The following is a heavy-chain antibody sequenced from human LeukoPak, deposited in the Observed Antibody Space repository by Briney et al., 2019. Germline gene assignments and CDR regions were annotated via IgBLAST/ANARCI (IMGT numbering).Heavy chain of an antibody. CDR2: IYYSGSP. D-gene: IGHD5-24*01. CDR3: ARHTSVATRTNWFDP. J-gene: IGHJ5*02. Sequence: PSETLSLTCTVSGGSISSTSYYWGWIRQPPGKGLEWIVSIYYSGSPYYNPSLKSRVTISVDTSKNHFSLTLSSVTAADTAVYYCARHTSVATRTNWFDPWGQGTLVTVSS. V-gene: IGHV4-39*01. CDR1: GGSISSTSYY.